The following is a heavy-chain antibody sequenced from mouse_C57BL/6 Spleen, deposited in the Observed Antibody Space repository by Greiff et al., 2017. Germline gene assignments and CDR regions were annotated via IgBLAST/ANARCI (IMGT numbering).Heavy chain of an antibody. D-gene: IGHD2-3*01. CDR1: GFTFSDYG. CDR2: ISSGSSTI. Sequence: EVQLVESGGGLVKPGGSLKLSCAASGFTFSDYGMHWVRQAPEKGLEWVAYISSGSSTIYYADTVKGRFTISRDNAKNTLFLQMTSLRSEDTAMYYCARGFYDGYAWFAYWGQGTLVTVSA. CDR3: ARGFYDGYAWFAY. V-gene: IGHV5-17*01. J-gene: IGHJ3*01.